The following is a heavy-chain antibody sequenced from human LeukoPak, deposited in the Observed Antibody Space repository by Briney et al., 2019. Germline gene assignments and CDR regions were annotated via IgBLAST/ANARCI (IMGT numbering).Heavy chain of an antibody. CDR1: GFTFSSYS. D-gene: IGHD3-3*01. CDR3: ARDKPARREYDLQPQINDY. J-gene: IGHJ4*02. V-gene: IGHV3-21*01. Sequence: GGSLRLSCAASGFTFSSYSMNWVRQAPGKGLEWVSSISSSSSYIYYADSVKGRFTISRDNAKNSLYLQMNSLRAEDTAVYYCARDKPARREYDLQPQINDYWGQGTLVTVSS. CDR2: ISSSSSYI.